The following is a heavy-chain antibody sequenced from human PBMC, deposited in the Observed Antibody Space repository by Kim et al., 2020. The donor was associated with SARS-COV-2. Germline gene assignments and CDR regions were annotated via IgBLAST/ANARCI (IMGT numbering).Heavy chain of an antibody. CDR2: IYYSGST. CDR3: ARSLADSSGLVYFDY. CDR1: GGSISSSSYY. V-gene: IGHV4-39*01. J-gene: IGHJ4*02. Sequence: SETLSLTCTVSGGSISSSSYYWGWIRQPPGKGLEWIGSIYYSGSTYYNPSLKSRVTISVDTSKNQFSLKLSSVTAADTAVYYCARSLADSSGLVYFDYWGQGTLVTVSS. D-gene: IGHD6-19*01.